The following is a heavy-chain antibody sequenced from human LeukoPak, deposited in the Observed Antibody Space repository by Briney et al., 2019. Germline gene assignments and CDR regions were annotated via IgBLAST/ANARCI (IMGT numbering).Heavy chain of an antibody. V-gene: IGHV1-2*02. CDR1: GYTFTGYY. CDR3: ARVGGTNAFDI. J-gene: IGHJ3*02. Sequence: ASVKVSCKASGYTFTGYYMHWVRQAPGQGLEWMGWINPNSGGTNYAQKFQGRVTITRNTSISTAYMELSSLRSEDTAVYYCARVGGTNAFDIWGQGTMVTVSS. CDR2: INPNSGGT. D-gene: IGHD4-23*01.